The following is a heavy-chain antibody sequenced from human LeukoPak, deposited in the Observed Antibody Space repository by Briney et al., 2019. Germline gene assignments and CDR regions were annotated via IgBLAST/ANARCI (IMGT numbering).Heavy chain of an antibody. CDR3: AKSNGYGLIDI. Sequence: PSETLSLTCAVYGGSFSGYYWSWIRQPPGKGLEWIGNIFYSGSTYYGPSLKSRLTISLDTSRNQFSLKLNSVTAADTAVYYCAKSNGYGLIDIWGQGTLVTVSS. CDR2: IFYSGST. J-gene: IGHJ4*02. D-gene: IGHD3-10*01. CDR1: GGSFSGYY. V-gene: IGHV4-34*12.